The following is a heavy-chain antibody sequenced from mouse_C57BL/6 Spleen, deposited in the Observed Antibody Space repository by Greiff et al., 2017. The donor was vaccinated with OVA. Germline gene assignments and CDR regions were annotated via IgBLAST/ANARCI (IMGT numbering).Heavy chain of an antibody. J-gene: IGHJ3*01. CDR1: GYTFTDYE. D-gene: IGHD1-1*01. CDR2: IDPETGGT. Sequence: VQLQQSGAELVRPGASVTLSCKASGYTFTDYEMHWVKQTPVHGLEWIGAIDPETGGTAYNQKFKGKAILTADKSSSTAYMELRSLTSEDSAVYYCTRSHYGSSPLFAYWGQGTLVTVSA. CDR3: TRSHYGSSPLFAY. V-gene: IGHV1-15*01.